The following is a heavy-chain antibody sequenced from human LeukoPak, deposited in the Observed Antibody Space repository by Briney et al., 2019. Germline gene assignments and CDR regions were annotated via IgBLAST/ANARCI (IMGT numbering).Heavy chain of an antibody. D-gene: IGHD3-22*01. Sequence: SSGTLSLTCTVSGGSISSYYWSWIRQPPGKGLEWIGYISDTGRTDYNPSLRSRVTISADTSENQFTLTLTSVTAADTAAYYCAKSDYYDSSGYNYYYYGMDVWGQGTTVTVSS. J-gene: IGHJ6*02. CDR1: GGSISSYY. CDR2: ISDTGRT. V-gene: IGHV4-59*01. CDR3: AKSDYYDSSGYNYYYYGMDV.